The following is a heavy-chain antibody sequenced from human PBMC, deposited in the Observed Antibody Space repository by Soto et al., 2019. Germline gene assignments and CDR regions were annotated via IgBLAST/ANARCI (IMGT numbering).Heavy chain of an antibody. CDR3: ARDLMVRGVGTAY. CDR1: GGSINRNNW. Sequence: QVQLQESGPGLVKPSGTLSLTCIVSGGSINRNNWWSWVRQPPGKGLEWIGEVYHSGTTNYNPSLKSRVSISLDKSKNQFSLSLDSVTAADTAVYYCARDLMVRGVGTAYWGQGTLVTVSS. D-gene: IGHD3-10*01. V-gene: IGHV4-4*02. J-gene: IGHJ4*02. CDR2: VYHSGTT.